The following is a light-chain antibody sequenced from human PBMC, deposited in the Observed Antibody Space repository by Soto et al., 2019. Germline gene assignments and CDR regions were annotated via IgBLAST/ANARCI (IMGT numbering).Light chain of an antibody. CDR3: ALWDDSLNGWV. CDR2: GNN. CDR1: SSNIGRNI. J-gene: IGLJ3*02. V-gene: IGLV1-44*01. Sequence: QSVLTQPPSASGTPGQRVIISCSGGSSNIGRNIVNWYQHLPGTAPKVLIYGNNRRPSGVPDRFSGSKSGTSASLAISGLQSEDEADYYCALWDDSLNGWVFGGGTQLTVL.